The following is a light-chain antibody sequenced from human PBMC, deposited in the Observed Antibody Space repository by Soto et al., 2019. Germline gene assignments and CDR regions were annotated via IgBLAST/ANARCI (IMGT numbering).Light chain of an antibody. CDR2: GVS. J-gene: IGKJ1*01. CDR3: QQYNNWPPWT. Sequence: EIVMTQSPATLSVSPGERATLSCRASQSVSSNLAWYQQKPGQAPRLLIYGVSTRATGIPARFSGSGSGTEFTLTISSLQPEDFAVYYCQQYNNWPPWTFGQGTKVDIK. V-gene: IGKV3-15*01. CDR1: QSVSSN.